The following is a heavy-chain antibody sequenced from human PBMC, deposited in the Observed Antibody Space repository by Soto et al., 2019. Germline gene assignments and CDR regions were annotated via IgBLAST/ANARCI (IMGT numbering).Heavy chain of an antibody. J-gene: IGHJ4*02. CDR3: AKQSKMPIFGVVRAPGDFEWDYFGY. Sequence: EVQLLESGGGLVQPGGSLRLSCAASGFTFSSYAMSWVRQAPGKGLEWVSAISGSGGSTYYADSVKGRFTISRDNSKNTLQRQMHSLRAEDTAVYYCAKQSKMPIFGVVRAPGDFEWDYFGYWGQGTLVTVSS. V-gene: IGHV3-23*01. CDR2: ISGSGGST. CDR1: GFTFSSYA. D-gene: IGHD3-3*01.